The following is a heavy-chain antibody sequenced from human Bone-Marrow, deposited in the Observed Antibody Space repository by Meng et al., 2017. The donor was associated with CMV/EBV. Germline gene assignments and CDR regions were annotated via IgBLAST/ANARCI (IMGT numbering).Heavy chain of an antibody. CDR3: ARDRLPAADYYYFGMDV. J-gene: IGHJ6*02. D-gene: IGHD2-2*01. CDR1: GFTFSSYA. CDR2: ISGSGGST. Sequence: GESLKISCAASGFTFSSYAMSWVRQAPGKGLEWVSAISGSGGSTYYADSVKGRFTISRDNPKNTLYLQMNGLRADDTVVYYCARDRLPAADYYYFGMDVWGQGTTVTVSS. V-gene: IGHV3-23*01.